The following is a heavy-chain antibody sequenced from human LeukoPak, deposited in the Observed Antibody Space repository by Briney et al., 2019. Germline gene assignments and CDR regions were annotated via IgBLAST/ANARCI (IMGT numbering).Heavy chain of an antibody. CDR1: GGSFSGYY. CDR2: INHSGST. CDR3: ARGQLGMATISYGMDV. D-gene: IGHD5-24*01. V-gene: IGHV4-34*01. Sequence: SETLSLTCAVYGGSFSGYYWSWIRQPPGKGLEGIGEINHSGSTNYNPSLKSRVTISVDTSKNQFSLKLSSVTAADTAVYYCARGQLGMATISYGMDVWGKGTTVTVSS. J-gene: IGHJ6*04.